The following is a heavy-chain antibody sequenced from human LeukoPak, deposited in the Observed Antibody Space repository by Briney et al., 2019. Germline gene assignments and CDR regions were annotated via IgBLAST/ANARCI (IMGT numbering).Heavy chain of an antibody. D-gene: IGHD3-16*01. V-gene: IGHV3-7*03. J-gene: IGHJ6*02. Sequence: GGSLRLSCAASGFTFSSYWMNWARQAPGKGLEWVASINHNGNVNYYVDSVKGRFTISRDNAKNSLYLQMSNLRAEDAAVYFCARGVGLDVWGQGATVTVSS. CDR2: INHNGNVN. CDR3: ARGVGLDV. CDR1: GFTFSSYW.